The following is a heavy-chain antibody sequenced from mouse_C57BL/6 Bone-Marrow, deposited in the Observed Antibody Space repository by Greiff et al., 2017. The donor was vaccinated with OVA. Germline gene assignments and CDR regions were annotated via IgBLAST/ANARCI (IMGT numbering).Heavy chain of an antibody. J-gene: IGHJ2*01. V-gene: IGHV14-4*01. CDR3: TTGLFDY. Sequence: EVKLVESGAELVRPGASVKLSCTASGFNIKDDYMHWVKQRPEQGLEWIGWIDPENGDTEYASKFQGKATITADTSSNTAYLQLSSLTSEDTAVYYCTTGLFDYWGQGTTLTVSS. CDR2: IDPENGDT. D-gene: IGHD3-1*01. CDR1: GFNIKDDY.